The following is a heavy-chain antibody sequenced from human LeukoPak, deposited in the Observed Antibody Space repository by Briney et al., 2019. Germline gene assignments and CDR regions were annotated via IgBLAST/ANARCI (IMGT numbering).Heavy chain of an antibody. V-gene: IGHV4-39*07. CDR1: NGYISNSNFY. Sequence: PSETLSLTCTVSNGYISNSNFYWGWIRQPPGKGLEWIGSIFYDGSSDYNPSLKSRVTISVDTSKNQFSLKLSSVTASDTAVYYCARALTLMTTVTTSNCFDPWGQGTLVTVSS. CDR2: IFYDGSS. D-gene: IGHD4-17*01. CDR3: ARALTLMTTVTTSNCFDP. J-gene: IGHJ5*02.